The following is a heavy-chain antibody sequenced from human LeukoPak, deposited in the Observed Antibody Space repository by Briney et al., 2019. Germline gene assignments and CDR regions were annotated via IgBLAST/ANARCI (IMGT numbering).Heavy chain of an antibody. J-gene: IGHJ4*02. Sequence: GESLQISCNGSAYSFTSYLISGVRQTPAKGLEWRGIINPGDSDTRYSPSFQGQVTISADKSISTAYLQWSSLKASDTAMYYCARLMDSSSSAPGDYWGQGTLVTVSS. CDR2: INPGDSDT. V-gene: IGHV5-51*01. CDR3: ARLMDSSSSAPGDY. D-gene: IGHD6-6*01. CDR1: AYSFTSYL.